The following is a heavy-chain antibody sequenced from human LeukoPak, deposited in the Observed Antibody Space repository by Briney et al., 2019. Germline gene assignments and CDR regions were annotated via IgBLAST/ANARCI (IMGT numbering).Heavy chain of an antibody. CDR3: VKDMKIKAAGYYFDY. Sequence: GGSLRLSCAASGFTFSSYAMSWVRQAPGKGLEWVSAISGSGGSTYYADSVKGRFTISRDNSKNTVYLQMNSLRAEDTAVFYCVKDMKIKAAGYYFDYWGQGTLVTVSS. D-gene: IGHD6-13*01. V-gene: IGHV3-23*01. CDR1: GFTFSSYA. J-gene: IGHJ4*02. CDR2: ISGSGGST.